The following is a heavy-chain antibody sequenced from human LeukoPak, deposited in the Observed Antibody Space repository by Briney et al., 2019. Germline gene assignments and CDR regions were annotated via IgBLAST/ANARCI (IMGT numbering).Heavy chain of an antibody. D-gene: IGHD6-13*01. Sequence: GGSLRLSCAASGFTFSSYSMNWVRQAPGKGLEWVSYISSSSSTIYYADSVKGRFTISRDNAKNSLYLQMNSLRAEDTAVYYCARGVGSNWFIYFQYWGQGTVVTVSS. CDR2: ISSSSSTI. V-gene: IGHV3-48*01. J-gene: IGHJ1*01. CDR3: ARGVGSNWFIYFQY. CDR1: GFTFSSYS.